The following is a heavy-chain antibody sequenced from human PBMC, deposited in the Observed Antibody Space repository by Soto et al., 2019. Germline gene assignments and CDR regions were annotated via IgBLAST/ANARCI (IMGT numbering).Heavy chain of an antibody. D-gene: IGHD6-13*01. CDR3: ARRKDSSRYFYGMDV. CDR2: VHHTGTS. Sequence: QVALQQWGAGLLKPSQTLSLTCAVYGESFNDYFWTWIRQSPGGGLEWLAEVHHTGTSYYNPSLTSRLAVSVDTSRNQFSLNLTSLTAADTATYYCARRKDSSRYFYGMDVWGQGTTVVVSS. CDR1: GESFNDYF. V-gene: IGHV4-34*02. J-gene: IGHJ6*02.